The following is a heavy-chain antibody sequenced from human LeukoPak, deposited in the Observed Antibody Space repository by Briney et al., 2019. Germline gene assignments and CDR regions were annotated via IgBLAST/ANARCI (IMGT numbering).Heavy chain of an antibody. Sequence: GGSLRLSCAASGFNFANHAMTWVRQAPGKGLEWVSSISSSGSSTYYADSVKGRFTISRDNSKNTLYLQMNSLRADDTAVYYCAKVKDYYYNGMDVWGQGTTVTVSS. J-gene: IGHJ6*02. V-gene: IGHV3-23*01. CDR1: GFNFANHA. CDR3: AKVKDYYYNGMDV. CDR2: ISSSGSST.